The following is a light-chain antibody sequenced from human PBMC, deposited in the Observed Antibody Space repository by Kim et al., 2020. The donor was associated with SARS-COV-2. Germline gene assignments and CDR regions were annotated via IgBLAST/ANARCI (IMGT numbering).Light chain of an antibody. J-gene: IGLJ1*01. CDR3: STYTGSNTI. CDR2: DVT. CDR1: SRDIGHYNY. V-gene: IGLV2-14*03. Sequence: PVRSVTSRCTGNSRDIGHYNYVSWYQQYPGKVPRLLIYDVTQRPSGIPSRFSGSKSGNTASLTISGLHITDEADYYCSTYTGSNTIFGPGTKVTVL.